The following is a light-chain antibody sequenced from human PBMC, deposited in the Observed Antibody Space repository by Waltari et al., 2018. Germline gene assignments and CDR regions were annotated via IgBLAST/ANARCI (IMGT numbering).Light chain of an antibody. V-gene: IGKV1-39*01. CDR3: QQSYSTPYT. CDR2: TAS. J-gene: IGKJ2*01. Sequence: DIQMTQSPSSLSASVGDRVTITCRASQSINNYLDWYQQTPGKAPKLLIYTASSLQSRVPSTFSGRASGTDLSLSITSLEPADCATDYCQQSYSTPYTFGQRTKLEIK. CDR1: QSINNY.